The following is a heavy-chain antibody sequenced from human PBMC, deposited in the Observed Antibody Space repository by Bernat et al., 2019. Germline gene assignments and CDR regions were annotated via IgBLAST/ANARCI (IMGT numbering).Heavy chain of an antibody. J-gene: IGHJ6*02. D-gene: IGHD3-10*01. CDR1: GFTFSNAW. CDR3: TTDLGSIGELLIYYSYGMDV. Sequence: EVQLVESGGGLVKPGGSLRLSCAASGFTFSNAWMSWVRQAPGKGLEWVGRIKSKTDGGTTDYAAPVKGRFTISRDDSKNTLYLQMNSLKTEDTAVYYCTTDLGSIGELLIYYSYGMDVWGQGTTVTVSS. V-gene: IGHV3-15*01. CDR2: IKSKTDGGTT.